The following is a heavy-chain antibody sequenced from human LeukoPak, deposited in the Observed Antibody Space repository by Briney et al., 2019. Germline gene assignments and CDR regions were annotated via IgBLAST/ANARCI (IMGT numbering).Heavy chain of an antibody. Sequence: GESLKISCKGSGYSFTTYWIGWVRQMPGKGLEWMGIIYPGDSDTRYSPSFQGQVTISADKYITTASLQWYSLQPSDTAMYYCARLSRYFDCHYWGQGTLVTVSS. V-gene: IGHV5-51*01. CDR2: IYPGDSDT. D-gene: IGHD3-9*01. CDR1: GYSFTTYW. J-gene: IGHJ4*02. CDR3: ARLSRYFDCHY.